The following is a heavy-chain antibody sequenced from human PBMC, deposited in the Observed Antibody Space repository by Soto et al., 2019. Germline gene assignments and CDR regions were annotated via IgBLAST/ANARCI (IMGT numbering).Heavy chain of an antibody. Sequence: SETLSLTCTVSGFPITGYHLGWLRQAPGKGLEWIGYMFYSGRPNYNPSLESRVTISADTSKNQLSLILTSVTAADTAVYYCARRIYHRVDPWGQGSLVTVS. D-gene: IGHD2-2*02. CDR2: MFYSGRP. V-gene: IGHV4-59*01. CDR3: ARRIYHRVDP. J-gene: IGHJ5*02. CDR1: GFPITGYH.